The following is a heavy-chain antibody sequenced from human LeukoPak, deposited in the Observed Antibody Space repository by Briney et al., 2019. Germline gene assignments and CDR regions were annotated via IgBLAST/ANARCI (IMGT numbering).Heavy chain of an antibody. CDR1: GFSFSSKW. J-gene: IGHJ4*02. D-gene: IGHD5-18*01. CDR2: IDQEGSEK. V-gene: IGHV3-7*01. CDR3: APEDTAMVEHLDFDY. Sequence: QSGGSLRLSCVGSGFSFSSKWMSWVRQAPGKGLEWVGNIDQEGSEKVYVDSVKGRFTISRDNTKNSLYLQMDSLRAEDTAVYYCAPEDTAMVEHLDFDYWGQGTLVTVSS.